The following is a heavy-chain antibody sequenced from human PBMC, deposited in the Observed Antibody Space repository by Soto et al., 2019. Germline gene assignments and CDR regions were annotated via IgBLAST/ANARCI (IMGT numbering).Heavy chain of an antibody. CDR3: ARWDYGYYARFDY. CDR1: GYTFTSHD. CDR2: MNPNSGNT. V-gene: IGHV1-8*01. D-gene: IGHD4-17*01. J-gene: IGHJ4*02. Sequence: QVQLVQSGAEVKKSGASVKVSCKASGYTFTSHDINWVRQATGQGLEWMGWMNPNSGNTGYAQKFQGRVNMTRNTSISTAYIELSSLRSEDTAVYYCARWDYGYYARFDYWGQGTLVTVSS.